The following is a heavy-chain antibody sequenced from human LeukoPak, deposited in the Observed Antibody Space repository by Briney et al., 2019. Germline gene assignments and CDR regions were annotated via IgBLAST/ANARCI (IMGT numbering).Heavy chain of an antibody. Sequence: GGSLRLSCAASGFTFDDYAMHWVRQAPGKGLEWVSGISWDSGSLGYADSVKGRFTISRDNAKNSLYLQMNSLRAEDTALYYCAKDMYYGSGGYYYYYYGMDVWGQGTTVTVPS. D-gene: IGHD3-10*01. CDR3: AKDMYYGSGGYYYYYYGMDV. V-gene: IGHV3-9*01. CDR2: ISWDSGSL. J-gene: IGHJ6*02. CDR1: GFTFDDYA.